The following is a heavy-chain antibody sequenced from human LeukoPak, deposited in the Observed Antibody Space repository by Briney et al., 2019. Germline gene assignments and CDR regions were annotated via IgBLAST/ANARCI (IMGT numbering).Heavy chain of an antibody. D-gene: IGHD6-13*01. V-gene: IGHV4-4*02. Sequence: PSETLSLTCAVSGGSISSSNWWSWVRQPPGHGLEWIGEIYHSGSTNYNPSLKSRVTISVDKSKNQFSLKLSSVTAADTAVYYCAREVSSSWSYYYYGMDVWGQGTTVTVSS. CDR1: GGSISSSNW. CDR2: IYHSGST. J-gene: IGHJ6*02. CDR3: AREVSSSWSYYYYGMDV.